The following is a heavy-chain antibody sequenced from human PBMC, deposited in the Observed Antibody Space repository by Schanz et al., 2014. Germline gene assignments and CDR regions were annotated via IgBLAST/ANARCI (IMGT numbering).Heavy chain of an antibody. CDR3: ARDGVAATTDFEY. CDR1: GFAFSAYS. Sequence: EVQLVESGGGLVQPGGSLRLSCAASGFAFSAYSMNWVRQSPGKGLEWVAFLSFDSRHIYYADSVKGRFTISRDNAKSSFHLQITRRRADDTAVYYCARDGVAATTDFEYWGQGALVTVSS. V-gene: IGHV3-21*02. D-gene: IGHD1-1*01. J-gene: IGHJ4*02. CDR2: LSFDSRHI.